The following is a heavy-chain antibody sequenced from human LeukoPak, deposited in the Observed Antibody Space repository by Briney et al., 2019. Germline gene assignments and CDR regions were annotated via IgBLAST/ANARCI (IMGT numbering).Heavy chain of an antibody. CDR1: GDSVSSYY. D-gene: IGHD6-13*01. CDR2: IYYIGKI. J-gene: IGHJ4*02. V-gene: IGHV4-59*02. Sequence: SETLSLICTVSGDSVSSYYWSWIRQPPGKGLEWIGYIYYIGKIDYNPSLKSRATISVDTSKNQVSLNLSSVTAADTAVYYCARAGSSWSFDYWGQGALVTVSS. CDR3: ARAGSSWSFDY.